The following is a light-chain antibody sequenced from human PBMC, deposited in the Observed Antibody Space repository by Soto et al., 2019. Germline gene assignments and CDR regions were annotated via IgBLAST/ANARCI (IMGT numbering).Light chain of an antibody. J-gene: IGKJ1*01. V-gene: IGKV3-15*01. CDR1: QSVGNT. Sequence: EPVMTQSPATLSVSPGERATLSCRASQSVGNTLAWSQQKPGQAPRLVIYGASSRATGIPARFSGSGSGTEFTLTISSLQSEEFAVYYCQQYNNWPQTFGQGTKVEIK. CDR3: QQYNNWPQT. CDR2: GAS.